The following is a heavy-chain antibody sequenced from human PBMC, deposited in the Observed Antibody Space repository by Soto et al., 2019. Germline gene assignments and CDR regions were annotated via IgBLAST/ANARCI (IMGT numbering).Heavy chain of an antibody. D-gene: IGHD2-2*01. CDR1: GFTFSSYW. J-gene: IGHJ6*03. CDR2: IKQDGSEK. CDR3: AREMSYCSSTSCYYYYYYMDV. Sequence: GGSLRLSCAASGFTFSSYWMSWVRQAPGKGLEWVANIKQDGSEKYYVDSVKGRFTISRDNAKNSLYLQMNSLRAEDTAVYYCAREMSYCSSTSCYYYYYYMDVWGKGTTVTVSS. V-gene: IGHV3-7*01.